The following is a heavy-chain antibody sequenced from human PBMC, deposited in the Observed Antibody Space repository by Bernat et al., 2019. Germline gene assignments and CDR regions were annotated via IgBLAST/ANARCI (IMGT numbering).Heavy chain of an antibody. D-gene: IGHD6-6*01. J-gene: IGHJ4*02. CDR3: ARARYSSSPSMGY. CDR1: GFTFSSYG. CDR2: IWYDESNK. Sequence: QVRLVESGGGVVQPGKSLRLSCAASGFTFSSYGMHWVRQAPGKGLEWVAVIWYDESNKYYADSVKGRFTISRDNSKNTLYLQMNSLRAEDTAVYYCARARYSSSPSMGYWGQGTLVTVSS. V-gene: IGHV3-33*01.